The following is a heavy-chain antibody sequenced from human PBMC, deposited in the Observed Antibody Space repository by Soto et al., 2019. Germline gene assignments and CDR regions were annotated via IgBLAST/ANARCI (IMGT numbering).Heavy chain of an antibody. CDR3: ARVHYDILTGYFDYYYYGMDV. CDR2: IYYSGST. D-gene: IGHD3-9*01. V-gene: IGHV4-59*11. J-gene: IGHJ6*02. CDR1: GGSISSHY. Sequence: SETLSLTCTVSGGSISSHYWSWIRQPPGKGLEWIGYIYYSGSTNYNPSLKSRVTISVDTSKNQFSLKLSSVTAADTAVYYCARVHYDILTGYFDYYYYGMDVWGQGTTVTVSS.